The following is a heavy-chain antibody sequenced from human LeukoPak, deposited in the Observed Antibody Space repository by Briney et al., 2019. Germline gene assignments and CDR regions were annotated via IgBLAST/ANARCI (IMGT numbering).Heavy chain of an antibody. CDR3: THLYRAHFDY. Sequence: SGPTLVKPTQTLTLTCTFSGISLSTSGVGVGWIRQPPGKALEWLALIYWDDDKRYSPSLKSRLTITKDSSRNQVVLRMTNMDPVDTATYFCTHLYRAHFDYWGQGTLVTVSS. CDR2: IYWDDDK. J-gene: IGHJ4*02. D-gene: IGHD4/OR15-4a*01. V-gene: IGHV2-5*02. CDR1: GISLSTSGVG.